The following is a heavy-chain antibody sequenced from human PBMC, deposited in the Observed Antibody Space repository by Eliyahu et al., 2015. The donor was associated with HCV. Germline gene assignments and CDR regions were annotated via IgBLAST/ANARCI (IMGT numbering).Heavy chain of an antibody. CDR1: GFSLSTSGVG. D-gene: IGHD3-10*01. CDR2: IYWDDDK. V-gene: IGHV2-5*02. CDR3: AHFGLGSGSYYKYYFDY. J-gene: IGHJ4*02. Sequence: QITLKESGPTLVKPTQTLTLTCTFSGFSLSTSGVGVGWIRXPPGKALEWLALIYWDDDKRYSPSPKSRLTITKDTSKNQVVLTLTNMDPVDTATYYCAHFGLGSGSYYKYYFDYWGQGTLVTVSS.